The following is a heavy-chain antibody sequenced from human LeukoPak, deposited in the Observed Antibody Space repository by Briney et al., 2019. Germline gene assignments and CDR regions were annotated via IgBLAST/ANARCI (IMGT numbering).Heavy chain of an antibody. CDR3: ARDYPYSYGSDY. J-gene: IGHJ4*02. CDR2: IGSSSSTI. V-gene: IGHV3-48*02. D-gene: IGHD5-18*01. Sequence: GGSLRLSCAASGFTFSSFGMNWVRQAPGKGLELVSYIGSSSSTIYYADSVKGRFTISRDNAKSSLYLQMNSLRDADAAVYYCARDYPYSYGSDYWGQGTLVTVSS. CDR1: GFTFSSFG.